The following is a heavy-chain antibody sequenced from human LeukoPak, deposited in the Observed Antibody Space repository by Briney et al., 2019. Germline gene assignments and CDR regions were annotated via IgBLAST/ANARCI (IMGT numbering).Heavy chain of an antibody. CDR1: GGTFSSYA. Sequence: SVKVSCKASGGTFSSYAISWVRQAPGQGLEWMGGIIPIFGTANYAQKFQGRVTITADESTSTAYMELSSLRSEDTAVYYCARKRFLEWSFDYWGQGTLVTVSS. V-gene: IGHV1-69*13. J-gene: IGHJ4*02. CDR2: IIPIFGTA. D-gene: IGHD3-3*01. CDR3: ARKRFLEWSFDY.